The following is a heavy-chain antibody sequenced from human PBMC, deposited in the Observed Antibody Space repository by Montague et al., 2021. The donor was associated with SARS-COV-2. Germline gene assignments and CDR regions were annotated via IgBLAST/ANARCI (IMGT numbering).Heavy chain of an antibody. CDR2: ISATGLIT. D-gene: IGHD6-13*01. CDR1: GFTFSSYA. Sequence: SLRLSCAASGFTFSSYAMSWVRQAPGKGLEWVSDISATGLITYYADSVKGRFTISRDSSENMLNLHMNSLRVEDTAVYYCAKSRSSSWHDNWFDSWGQGTLVTVSS. CDR3: AKSRSSSWHDNWFDS. V-gene: IGHV3-23*01. J-gene: IGHJ5*01.